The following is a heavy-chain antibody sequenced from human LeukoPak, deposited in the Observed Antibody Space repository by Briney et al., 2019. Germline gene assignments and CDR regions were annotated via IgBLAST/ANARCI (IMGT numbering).Heavy chain of an antibody. D-gene: IGHD2-15*01. CDR2: IYSGGST. J-gene: IGHJ4*02. CDR1: GFTISSNY. Sequence: PGRSLRLSCAASGFTISSNYMTWVRQAPGKGLEWVSVIYSGGSTFYADSVKGRFTLSRDNSKNTVYLQMNNLRAEDTAVYYCARGRGSCSGGSCYDYWGQGTLVTVSS. CDR3: ARGRGSCSGGSCYDY. V-gene: IGHV3-53*01.